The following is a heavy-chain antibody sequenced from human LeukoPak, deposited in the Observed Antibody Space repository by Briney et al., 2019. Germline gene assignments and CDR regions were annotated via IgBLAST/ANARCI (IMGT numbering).Heavy chain of an antibody. CDR1: GGSISSSSYY. Sequence: PSETLSLTCTVSGGSISSSSYYWGWIRQPPGKGLEWIASVFYSGSTYYNPSLKSRVTISVDTSRNQFSLKLRSVTAADTAVYYCARARAPYSSSWQYYFDYWGQGTLVTVSS. J-gene: IGHJ4*02. CDR3: ARARAPYSSSWQYYFDY. V-gene: IGHV4-39*01. D-gene: IGHD6-13*01. CDR2: VFYSGST.